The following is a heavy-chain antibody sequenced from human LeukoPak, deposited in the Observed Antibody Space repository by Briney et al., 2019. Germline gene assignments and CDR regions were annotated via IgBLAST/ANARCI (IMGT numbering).Heavy chain of an antibody. D-gene: IGHD3-10*01. J-gene: IGHJ4*02. V-gene: IGHV3-30*03. CDR1: AFNFRSYG. CDR2: ISYNGNNK. Sequence: GSLRLSCAASAFNFRSYGMHWVRQAPGKGPEWVAVISYNGNNKYYADSVKGRFIISRDNSKDTLYLQMNSLGAEDTAVYYCARGRYYDSGSYYNVIHYFDSWGQGTLVTVSS. CDR3: ARGRYYDSGSYYNVIHYFDS.